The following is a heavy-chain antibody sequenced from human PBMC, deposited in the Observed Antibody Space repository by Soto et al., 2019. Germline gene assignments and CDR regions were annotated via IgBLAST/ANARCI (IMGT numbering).Heavy chain of an antibody. V-gene: IGHV3-7*03. D-gene: IGHD3-22*01. CDR3: ARRPLGYYDSSGYSYAFDI. CDR2: IKQDGSEK. CDR1: GFTFSSYW. J-gene: IGHJ3*02. Sequence: VGSLRLSCAASGFTFSSYWMSWVRQAPGKGLEWVANIKQDGSEKYYVDSVKGRFTISRDNAKNSLYLQMNSLRAEDTAVYYCARRPLGYYDSSGYSYAFDIWGQGTMVTVSS.